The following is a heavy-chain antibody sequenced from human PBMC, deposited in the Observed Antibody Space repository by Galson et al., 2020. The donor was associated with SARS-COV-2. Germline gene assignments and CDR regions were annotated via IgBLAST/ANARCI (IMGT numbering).Heavy chain of an antibody. CDR2: IYTGGST. J-gene: IGHJ6*02. V-gene: IGHV3-53*01. CDR3: AKTPSEIYYYYGMDV. CDR1: GFTVSSNY. D-gene: IGHD2-15*01. Sequence: METGGSLRLSCAASGFTVSSNYMSWVRQAPGKGPKWVSVIYTGGSTYYADSVKGRFIISRDTSKNKVFLQMNNLGVEDTAIYYCAKTPSEIYYYYGMDVWGQGTTVIVAS.